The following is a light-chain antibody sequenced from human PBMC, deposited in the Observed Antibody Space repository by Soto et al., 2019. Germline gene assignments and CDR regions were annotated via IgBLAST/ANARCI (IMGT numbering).Light chain of an antibody. CDR3: SSYTSSNTLYV. Sequence: QSVLTQPASVSGSPGQSIAISCTGTTSDVGDYNLVSWYQQHPGKAPKLMIYDVSNRPSGISDRFSASKSGNTASLTISGLQAEDEADYYCSSYTSSNTLYVFGTGTKV. CDR1: TSDVGDYNL. J-gene: IGLJ1*01. CDR2: DVS. V-gene: IGLV2-14*01.